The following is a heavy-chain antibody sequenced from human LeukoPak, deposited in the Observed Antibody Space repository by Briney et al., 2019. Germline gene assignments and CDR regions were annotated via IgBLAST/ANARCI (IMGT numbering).Heavy chain of an antibody. CDR2: IYYSGST. J-gene: IGHJ4*02. V-gene: IGHV4-39*01. CDR3: ARPHGPVNPLEE. CDR1: GGSISSSSYY. D-gene: IGHD1-1*01. Sequence: SETLSLTCTVSGGSISSSSYYWGWIRQPPGKGLEWIGSIYYSGSTYYNPPLKSRVTISVDTSKNQFSLKLSSVTAADTAVYYCARPHGPVNPLEEWGQGTLVTVSS.